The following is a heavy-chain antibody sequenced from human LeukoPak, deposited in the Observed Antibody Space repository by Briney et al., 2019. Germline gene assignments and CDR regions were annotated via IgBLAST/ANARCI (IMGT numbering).Heavy chain of an antibody. J-gene: IGHJ5*02. D-gene: IGHD6-19*01. CDR1: DGSFSGYY. V-gene: IGHV4-34*01. Sequence: SETLSLTCAVYDGSFSGYYWSWIRQPPGKGLEWIGEIYHSGSTNYNPSLKSRVSISVDTSKNQFSLNLTSVTAADTAVYYCARRGRGYSSGWYEGWFDPWGQGTLVTVSS. CDR3: ARRGRGYSSGWYEGWFDP. CDR2: IYHSGST.